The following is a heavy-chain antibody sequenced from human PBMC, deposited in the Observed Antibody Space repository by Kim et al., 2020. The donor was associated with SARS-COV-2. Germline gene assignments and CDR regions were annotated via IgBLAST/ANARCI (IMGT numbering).Heavy chain of an antibody. CDR3: ARRQRLITMVRGVISCLFDP. D-gene: IGHD3-10*01. Sequence: SETLSLTCTVSGCSISSSSYYWAWIRQPPGKELEWIGSIYYSGSTYYNPSLKSRVTISVETTKNQYSLKLSSVTAADTAVYYCARRQRLITMVRGVISCLFDPWGQGNLVTVSS. V-gene: IGHV4-39*01. CDR1: GCSISSSSYY. J-gene: IGHJ5*02. CDR2: IYYSGST.